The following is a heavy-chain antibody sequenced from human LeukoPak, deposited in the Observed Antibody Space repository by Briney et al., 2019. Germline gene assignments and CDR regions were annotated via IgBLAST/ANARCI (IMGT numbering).Heavy chain of an antibody. J-gene: IGHJ4*02. CDR1: GGSFSGYY. V-gene: IGHV4-34*01. D-gene: IGHD2/OR15-2a*01. CDR2: INHSGST. CDR3: ARWANSAFDY. Sequence: SETLSLTCAVYGGSFSGYYWSWIRQPPGKGLEWIGEINHSGSTNYNPSLKSRVTISVDTSKNQFSLKLSSVTAADTAVYYCARWANSAFDYWGQGTLVTVSS.